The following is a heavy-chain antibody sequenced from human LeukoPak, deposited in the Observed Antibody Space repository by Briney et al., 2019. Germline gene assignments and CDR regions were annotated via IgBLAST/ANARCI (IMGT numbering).Heavy chain of an antibody. CDR1: GYTFISYG. J-gene: IGHJ4*02. Sequence: ASVTVSCTASGYTFISYGITWVRQAPGQGLEWLGWISAYNGNIDYAQKLQGRVTLTTDTSTSTAYMEVRSLRSDDTAVYYCASMSGYYPSYYFDYWGQGTLVTVSS. V-gene: IGHV1-18*01. CDR3: ASMSGYYPSYYFDY. CDR2: ISAYNGNI. D-gene: IGHD3-3*01.